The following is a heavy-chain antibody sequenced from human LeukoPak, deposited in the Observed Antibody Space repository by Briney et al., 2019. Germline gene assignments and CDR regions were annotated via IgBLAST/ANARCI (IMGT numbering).Heavy chain of an antibody. CDR2: VSGSGTTT. V-gene: IGHV3-23*01. Sequence: PGGSLRLSCAASGFTFGNYAMSWVRQAPGKGLEWVSGVSGSGTTTYYADSVKGRFTISRDNSKNTLYLQMNSLRAEDTAVYYCASIAAAGNDAFDIWGQGTMVTVSS. CDR3: ASIAAAGNDAFDI. D-gene: IGHD6-13*01. J-gene: IGHJ3*02. CDR1: GFTFGNYA.